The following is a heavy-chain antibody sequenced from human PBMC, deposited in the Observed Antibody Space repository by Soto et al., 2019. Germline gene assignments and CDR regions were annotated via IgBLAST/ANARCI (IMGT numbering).Heavy chain of an antibody. D-gene: IGHD3-3*01. Sequence: EVQLLESGGGLVQPGGSLRLSCAASEFTFSSYSMIWVRQAPGKGLEWVSGVNGGGDITYYAESVKGRFTISRENSKNSLYLQMNSLSAEDTAVFCCASGHFGVAMDVWGQGTTVTVSS. CDR3: ASGHFGVAMDV. V-gene: IGHV3-23*01. J-gene: IGHJ6*02. CDR2: VNGGGDIT. CDR1: EFTFSSYS.